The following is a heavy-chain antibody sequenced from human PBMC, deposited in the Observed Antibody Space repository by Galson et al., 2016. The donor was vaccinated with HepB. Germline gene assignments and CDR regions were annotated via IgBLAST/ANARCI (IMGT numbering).Heavy chain of an antibody. CDR1: GFTFSNAW. Sequence: SLRLSCAASGFTFSNAWMSWVRQAPGNGLEWVGRIKSKTDGGTTDYAAPVKGRFTISRDDSKNILYLQMNSLKTEDTAVYYCTGSGGYSGYAFYYYYDYYMDVWGKGTTVTGSS. D-gene: IGHD5-12*01. CDR2: IKSKTDGGTT. CDR3: TGSGGYSGYAFYYYYDYYMDV. J-gene: IGHJ6*03. V-gene: IGHV3-15*01.